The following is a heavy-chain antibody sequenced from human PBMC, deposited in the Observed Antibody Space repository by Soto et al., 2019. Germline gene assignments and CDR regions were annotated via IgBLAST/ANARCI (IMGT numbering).Heavy chain of an antibody. V-gene: IGHV3-9*01. Sequence: AGGFLRISYAASGFTLGDYAIHRVRPAPGKGLEWVSGISWNSGSIGYADSVKGRFTISRDNAKNSLYLQMNSLRAEDTALYYCAKDRDYYYYGMDVWGQGTTVTVSS. CDR1: GFTLGDYA. CDR2: ISWNSGSI. CDR3: AKDRDYYYYGMDV. J-gene: IGHJ6*02.